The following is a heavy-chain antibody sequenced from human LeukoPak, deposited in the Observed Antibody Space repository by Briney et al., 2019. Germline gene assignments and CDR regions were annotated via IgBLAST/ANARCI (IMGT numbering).Heavy chain of an antibody. J-gene: IGHJ5*02. CDR2: INTDGTIV. V-gene: IGHV3-74*01. CDR1: GFTFSHYW. CDR3: ARIIVDVPAASQGWFDP. D-gene: IGHD2-2*01. Sequence: GGSLRLSCAASGFTFSHYWMHWVRQDAGKGLLLVAHINTDGTIVRYAESVQGRFTISRDNAKNTVFLQMNNLSAEDTAVYYCARIIVDVPAASQGWFDPWGQGTLVTVSS.